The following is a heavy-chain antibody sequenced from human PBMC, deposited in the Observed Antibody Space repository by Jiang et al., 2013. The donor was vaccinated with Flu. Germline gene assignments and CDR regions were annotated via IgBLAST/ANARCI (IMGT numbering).Heavy chain of an antibody. J-gene: IGHJ4*03. D-gene: IGHD3-10*01. CDR2: IYYSGST. CDR1: GGSISSSSYY. CDR3: ARLQLLWFGESPNYFDY. V-gene: IGHV4-39*07. Sequence: TLSLTCTVSGGSISSSSYYWGWIRQPPGKGLEWIGSIYYSGSTYYNPSLKSRVTTSVDTSKNQFSLKLSSVTAADTAVYYCARLQLLWFGESPNYFDYWGQGTMVTVSS.